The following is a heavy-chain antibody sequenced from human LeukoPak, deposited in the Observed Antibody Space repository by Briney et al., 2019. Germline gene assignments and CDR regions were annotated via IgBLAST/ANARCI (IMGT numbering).Heavy chain of an antibody. CDR3: ARDLVWFGELQPRYFDY. D-gene: IGHD3-10*01. CDR1: GYTLTSYG. CDR2: ISAYNGNT. V-gene: IGHV1-18*04. Sequence: ASVKASCKASGYTLTSYGISWVRQAPGQGLEWMGWISAYNGNTNYAQKLQGRVTMTTDTSTSTAYMELRSLRSDDTAVYYCARDLVWFGELQPRYFDYWGQGTLVTVSS. J-gene: IGHJ4*02.